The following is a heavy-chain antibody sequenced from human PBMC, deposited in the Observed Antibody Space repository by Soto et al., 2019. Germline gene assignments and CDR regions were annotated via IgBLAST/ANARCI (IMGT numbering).Heavy chain of an antibody. CDR3: AISEGVDSSGWYEAFDI. Sequence: PSQTLSLTCAISGDSVSSNSAAWNWIRQSPSRGLEWLGRTYYRSKWYNDYAVSVKSRITINPDTSKNQFSLQPNSVTPEDTAVYYCAISEGVDSSGWYEAFDIWCQGTMVTVSS. CDR1: GDSVSSNSAA. V-gene: IGHV6-1*01. CDR2: TYYRSKWYN. D-gene: IGHD6-19*01. J-gene: IGHJ3*02.